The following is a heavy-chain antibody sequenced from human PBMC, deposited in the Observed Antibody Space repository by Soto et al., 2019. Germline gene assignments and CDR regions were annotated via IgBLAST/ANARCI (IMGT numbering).Heavy chain of an antibody. CDR2: ISSSSSYI. CDR1: GFTFSSYS. D-gene: IGHD6-13*01. J-gene: IGHJ4*02. Sequence: GGSLRLSCAASGFTFSSYSMNWVRQAPGKGLEWVSSISSSSSYIYYADSVKGRFTISRDNAKNSLYLQMNSLRAEDTAVYYCARAFDSSSPFDYWGRGTLVTVSS. CDR3: ARAFDSSSPFDY. V-gene: IGHV3-21*01.